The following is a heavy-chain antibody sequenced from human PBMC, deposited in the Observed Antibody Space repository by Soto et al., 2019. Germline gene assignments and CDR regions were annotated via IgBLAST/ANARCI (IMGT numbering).Heavy chain of an antibody. Sequence: ASVKVSCKASGYTFTSYAMHWVRQAPGQRLEWMGWINAGNGNTKYSQKFQGRVTITRDTSASTAYMELSSLRSEDTAVYYCARDRSIAVDGNDYWGQGTLVTVSS. J-gene: IGHJ4*02. CDR3: ARDRSIAVDGNDY. D-gene: IGHD6-19*01. V-gene: IGHV1-3*01. CDR1: GYTFTSYA. CDR2: INAGNGNT.